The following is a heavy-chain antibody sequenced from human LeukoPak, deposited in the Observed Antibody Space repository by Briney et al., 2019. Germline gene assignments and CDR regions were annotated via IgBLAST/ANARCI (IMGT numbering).Heavy chain of an antibody. D-gene: IGHD6-19*01. Sequence: SETLSLTCTVSGGSISSYQWSWIRQPAGKGLECIGRINTSGTTNYNPSLKSRVTMSVDTSKNQFSLKLGSVTAADTAVYYCASGHNSGWGYFDYWGRGSLVTVSS. CDR1: GGSISSYQ. J-gene: IGHJ4*02. V-gene: IGHV4-4*07. CDR3: ASGHNSGWGYFDY. CDR2: INTSGTT.